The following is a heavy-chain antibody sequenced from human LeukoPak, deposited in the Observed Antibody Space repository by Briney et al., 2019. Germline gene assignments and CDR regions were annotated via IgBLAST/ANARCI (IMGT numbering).Heavy chain of an antibody. D-gene: IGHD3-9*01. CDR1: GFTFSSYA. CDR3: AKYPLSGYYYLDY. V-gene: IGHV3-23*01. J-gene: IGHJ4*02. CDR2: ISGSGGRT. Sequence: GGSLRLSCAASGFTFSSYAMSWVRQAPGKGLEWVSAISGSGGRTYYADSVKGRFTISRGNSKNTLYLQMNSLRVEDTAVYYCAKYPLSGYYYLDYWGQGTLVTVSS.